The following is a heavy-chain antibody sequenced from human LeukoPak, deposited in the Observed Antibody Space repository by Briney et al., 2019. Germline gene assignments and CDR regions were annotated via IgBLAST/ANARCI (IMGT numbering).Heavy chain of an antibody. CDR3: ARGSTDGMDV. CDR2: ISSSSSYI. V-gene: IGHV3-21*04. Sequence: PGGSLRLSCAASGFTFSSYSMNWVRQAPGKGLEWVSSISSSSSYIYYADSVKGRFTISRDNSKNTLYLQMNSLRAEDTAVYYCARGSTDGMDVWGQGTTVTVSS. D-gene: IGHD4-17*01. CDR1: GFTFSSYS. J-gene: IGHJ6*02.